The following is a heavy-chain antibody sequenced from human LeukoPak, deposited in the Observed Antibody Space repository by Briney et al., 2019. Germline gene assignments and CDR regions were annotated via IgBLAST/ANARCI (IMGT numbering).Heavy chain of an antibody. Sequence: PSETLSLTCAVYGGSFSGYYWSWIRQPPGKGLEWIGNIYYSGRTYYNPSLKSRVTISVDTSKNQFSLKLSSVTAADTAVYYCARGRYSSGWLKTKRNSFDYWGQGTLVTVSS. J-gene: IGHJ4*02. CDR3: ARGRYSSGWLKTKRNSFDY. D-gene: IGHD6-19*01. CDR1: GGSFSGYY. CDR2: IYYSGRT. V-gene: IGHV4-34*01.